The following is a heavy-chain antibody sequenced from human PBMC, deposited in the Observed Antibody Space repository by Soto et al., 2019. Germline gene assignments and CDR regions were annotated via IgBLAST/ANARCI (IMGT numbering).Heavy chain of an antibody. CDR3: ARSRVYYGSGSYSPRCFDP. CDR1: GYTFTSYG. Sequence: QVQLVQSGAEVKKPGASVKVSCKASGYTFTSYGISWVRQAPGQGLEWMGWISAYNGNTNYAQKLQGRVTMTTDTSTSTAYMELRILRSDDKAVYYCARSRVYYGSGSYSPRCFDPWGQGTLVTVSS. V-gene: IGHV1-18*04. J-gene: IGHJ5*02. CDR2: ISAYNGNT. D-gene: IGHD3-10*01.